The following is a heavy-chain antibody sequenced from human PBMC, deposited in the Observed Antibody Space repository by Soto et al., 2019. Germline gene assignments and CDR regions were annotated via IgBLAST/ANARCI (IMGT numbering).Heavy chain of an antibody. J-gene: IGHJ6*02. CDR1: GGSISSGGYY. V-gene: IGHV4-31*03. CDR2: IYYSGST. Sequence: QVQLQESGPGLVKPSQTLSLTCTVSGGSISSGGYYWSWIRQHPGKGLEWIGYIYYSGSTYYNPSLKSRVTISVDTSKNQFSLKLSSVTAADTAVYYCARDRAAEDYYYGMDVWGQGTTVTVSS. D-gene: IGHD6-13*01. CDR3: ARDRAAEDYYYGMDV.